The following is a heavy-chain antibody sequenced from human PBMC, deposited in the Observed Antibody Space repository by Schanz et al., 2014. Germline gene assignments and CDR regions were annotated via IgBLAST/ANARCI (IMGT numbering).Heavy chain of an antibody. CDR1: GDSISSSGSY. CDR3: ARERDALDI. J-gene: IGHJ3*02. CDR2: IYYRGST. V-gene: IGHV4-31*03. Sequence: QVQLQQSGPGLVKPSQTLSLTCTVSGDSISSSGSYWTWIRQHPGKGLEWIGYIYYRGSTYYNPSLKSRVTISTDMSRNQFSLRLKSVTAADTALYYCARERDALDIGGQGTMVIVSS.